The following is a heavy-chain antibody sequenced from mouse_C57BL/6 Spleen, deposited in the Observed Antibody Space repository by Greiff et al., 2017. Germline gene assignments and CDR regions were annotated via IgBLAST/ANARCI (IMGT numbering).Heavy chain of an antibody. J-gene: IGHJ2*01. D-gene: IGHD1-1*01. CDR2: INPSSGYT. CDR3: ARITTVVAYYFDY. V-gene: IGHV1-4*01. Sequence: VQLQQSGAELARPGASVKMSCKASGYTFTSYTMHWVKQRPGQGLEWIGDINPSSGYTKYNQKFKDKATLTADKSSSTAYMQLSSLTSEDSAVYYCARITTVVAYYFDYWGQGTTLTVSS. CDR1: GYTFTSYT.